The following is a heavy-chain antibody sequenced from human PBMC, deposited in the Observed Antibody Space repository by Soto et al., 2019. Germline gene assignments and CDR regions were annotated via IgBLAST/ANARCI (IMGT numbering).Heavy chain of an antibody. J-gene: IGHJ4*02. V-gene: IGHV1-69*01. Sequence: QVQLVQSGAEVKKPGSSVKVSCKASGGTFSSYVISWVRQAPGQGLEWMGGIIPIFASLNYAQKFQGRVTITADEATSTAYMELSSLKSEDTAVYYCTGDAYWGQGTLVTVSS. CDR2: IIPIFASL. CDR3: TGDAY. CDR1: GGTFSSYV.